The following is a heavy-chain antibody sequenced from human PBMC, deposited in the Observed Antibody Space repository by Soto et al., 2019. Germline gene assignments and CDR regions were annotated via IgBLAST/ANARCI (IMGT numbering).Heavy chain of an antibody. D-gene: IGHD6-13*01. CDR1: GYTFTSYA. Sequence: ASVKVSCKASGYTFTSYAMHWVRQAPGQRLEWMGWINAGNGNTKYSQKFQGRVTITRDTSASTAYMELSSLRSEDTAVYYCARDKAAAGKGGYYYYYYMDVWGKGTTVTVSS. CDR3: ARDKAAAGKGGYYYYYYMDV. J-gene: IGHJ6*03. CDR2: INAGNGNT. V-gene: IGHV1-3*01.